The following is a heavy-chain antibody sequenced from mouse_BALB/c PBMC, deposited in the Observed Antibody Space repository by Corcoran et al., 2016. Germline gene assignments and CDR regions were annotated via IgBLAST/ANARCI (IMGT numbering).Heavy chain of an antibody. J-gene: IGHJ3*01. V-gene: IGHV9-3-1*01. Sequence: QIQLVQSGPELKKPGETVKISCKASGYTFTNYGMNWVKQAPGKGLKWLGWINTYTGEPTYADDFKGRFAFSLETSARTAYLQSNHLKNEDTATDFCSRDPAWFSYWGQGILVTVSA. CDR1: GYTFTNYG. CDR3: SRDPAWFSY. CDR2: INTYTGEP.